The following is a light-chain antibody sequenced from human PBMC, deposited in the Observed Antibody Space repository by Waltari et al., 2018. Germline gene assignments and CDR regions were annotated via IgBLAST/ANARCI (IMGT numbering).Light chain of an antibody. CDR2: GAS. J-gene: IGKJ2*01. CDR3: QQYGTLPFT. CDR1: QSVSSSY. V-gene: IGKV3-20*01. Sequence: EIVLTQSPGTLSLSPGDTATLSCRASQSVSSSYLAWYQQKPGQSPRLLMYGASTRAAGIPDRFSGSGSGTDFSLTISRLEPEDCAVYYCQQYGTLPFTFGQGTKLESK.